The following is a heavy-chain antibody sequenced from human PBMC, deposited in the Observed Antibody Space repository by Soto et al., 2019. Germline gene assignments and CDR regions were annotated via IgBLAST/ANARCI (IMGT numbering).Heavy chain of an antibody. CDR3: ARRSRSGSYHHPRPAP. Sequence: PGESLKISCKGSGYSFTSYWIGWVRQMPGKGLEWMGIIYPGDSDTRYSPSFQGQVTISADKSISTAYLQWSSLKASDTAMYYCARRSRSGSYHHPRPAPWGQGTLVTVSS. J-gene: IGHJ5*02. CDR1: GYSFTSYW. CDR2: IYPGDSDT. V-gene: IGHV5-51*03. D-gene: IGHD1-26*01.